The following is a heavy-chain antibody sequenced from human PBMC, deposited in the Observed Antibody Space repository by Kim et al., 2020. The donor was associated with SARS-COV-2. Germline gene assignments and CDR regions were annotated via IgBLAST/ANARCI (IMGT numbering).Heavy chain of an antibody. CDR1: GGSISSSSYY. Sequence: SETLSLTCTVSGGSISSSSYYWGWIGQPPGKGLEWIGSIYYRGSTYSNPSLKSRVTISVDTSKNQFSLKLSSVTAADTAVYYCARLNYYDSSGYYEFDYWGQGTLVTVSS. CDR3: ARLNYYDSSGYYEFDY. CDR2: IYYRGST. J-gene: IGHJ4*02. D-gene: IGHD3-22*01. V-gene: IGHV4-39*01.